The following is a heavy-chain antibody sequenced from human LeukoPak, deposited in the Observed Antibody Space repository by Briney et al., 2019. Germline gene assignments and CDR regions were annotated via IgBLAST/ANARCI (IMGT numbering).Heavy chain of an antibody. CDR1: GFTFSSYA. Sequence: GGSLRLSCAASGFTFSSYAMSWVRQAPGKGLEWVSAISGSGGSTYYADSVKGRFTISRDNSKNTLYLQMNSLRAEDTAVYYCANNPLGVWLFQYYFDYWGQGTLVTVSS. CDR3: ANNPLGVWLFQYYFDY. D-gene: IGHD3-22*01. V-gene: IGHV3-23*01. J-gene: IGHJ4*02. CDR2: ISGSGGST.